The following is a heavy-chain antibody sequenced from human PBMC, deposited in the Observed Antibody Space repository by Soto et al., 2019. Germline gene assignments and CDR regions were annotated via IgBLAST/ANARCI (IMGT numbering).Heavy chain of an antibody. CDR2: ISGSGAST. V-gene: IGHV3-23*01. CDR3: AKEGHLGYCSGGDCPRLMYFDY. J-gene: IGHJ4*02. Sequence: HPGGSLRLSCAASGFTFSTYAMSWVRQAPGKGLEWVSAISGSGASTYYADSVKGRFTISRDKSKNTVYLQMNSPRAEDTAVYYCAKEGHLGYCSGGDCPRLMYFDYWGQGTLVTVSS. CDR1: GFTFSTYA. D-gene: IGHD2-15*01.